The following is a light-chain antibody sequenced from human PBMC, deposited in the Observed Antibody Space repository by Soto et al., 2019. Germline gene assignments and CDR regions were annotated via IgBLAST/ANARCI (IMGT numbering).Light chain of an antibody. CDR2: DAS. Sequence: EIVLTQSPATLSLSPGERATLPCRASQSVSSYLAWYQQKPGQAPRLLIYDASNRATGIPARFSGSGSVTDFTLTIISLDPEDFAVYYCQQLSNWPRTF. CDR3: QQLSNWPRT. CDR1: QSVSSY. V-gene: IGKV3-11*01. J-gene: IGKJ1*01.